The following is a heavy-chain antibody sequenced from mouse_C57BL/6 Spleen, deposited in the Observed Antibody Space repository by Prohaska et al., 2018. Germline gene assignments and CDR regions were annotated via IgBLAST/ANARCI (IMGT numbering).Heavy chain of an antibody. V-gene: IGHV1-80*01. J-gene: IGHJ4*01. CDR2: GDGDT. Sequence: GDGDTNYNGKFKGKATLTADKSSSTAYMQLSSLTSEDSAVYFCARGDYDYGSSYAAMDYWGQGTSVTVSS. CDR3: ARGDYDYGSSYAAMDY. D-gene: IGHD1-1*01.